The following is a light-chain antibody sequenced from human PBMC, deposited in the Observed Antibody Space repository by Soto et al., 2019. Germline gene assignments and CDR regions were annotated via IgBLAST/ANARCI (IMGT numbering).Light chain of an antibody. CDR1: QDISNC. J-gene: IGKJ2*01. CDR2: DAS. Sequence: DIQMTQSPSSLSASVGDRVTITCQASQDISNCLNWYQLKPGIAPKLLIYDASILIGGVPSRFSGSASGTDFTFSISGLQPEDIATYFCQQCDNLPYTFGQGTKLEI. V-gene: IGKV1-33*01. CDR3: QQCDNLPYT.